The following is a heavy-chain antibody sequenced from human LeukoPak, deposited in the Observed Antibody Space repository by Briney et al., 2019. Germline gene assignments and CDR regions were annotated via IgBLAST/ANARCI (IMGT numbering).Heavy chain of an antibody. Sequence: KTGGSLRLSCAASGFTVSSNYMSWVRQAPGKGLEWVSVIYSGGSTYYADSVKGRFTISRDNSKNTLYLQMNSLRAEDTAVYYCARDREQQLGLDYWGQGTLVTVSS. CDR2: IYSGGST. CDR3: ARDREQQLGLDY. J-gene: IGHJ4*02. D-gene: IGHD6-13*01. V-gene: IGHV3-66*01. CDR1: GFTVSSNY.